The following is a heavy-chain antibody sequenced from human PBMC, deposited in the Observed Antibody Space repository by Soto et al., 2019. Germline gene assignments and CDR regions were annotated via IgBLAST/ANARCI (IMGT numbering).Heavy chain of an antibody. D-gene: IGHD2-8*01. CDR1: GDSITSNPYY. V-gene: IGHV4-39*01. J-gene: IGHJ4*02. Sequence: PSETLSLTCPVSGDSITSNPYYWGWIRQPPGKGLEWIGSSHSNGSAHYNPSLKSRVTISVDSSKNQLSLQLRSVTAADTAVYYCARHWPASHVVHMLYVGSWGQGTLVTVSS. CDR3: ARHWPASHVVHMLYVGS. CDR2: SHSNGSA.